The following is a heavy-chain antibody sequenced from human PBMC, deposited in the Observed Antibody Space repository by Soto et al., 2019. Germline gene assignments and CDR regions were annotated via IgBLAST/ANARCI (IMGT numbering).Heavy chain of an antibody. Sequence: PGGSLRLSCSASGFIFSESTIYWVRQVPGKGLEAISAVSTSGRSTYYADSVKDRFTISRDNSKNTLFLQMGSLRPEDTAIYYCVKQAHGLDGVAFDYWGHGSAVTVS. CDR3: VKQAHGLDGVAFDY. D-gene: IGHD2-15*01. V-gene: IGHV3-64D*06. CDR2: VSTSGRST. J-gene: IGHJ4*03. CDR1: GFIFSEST.